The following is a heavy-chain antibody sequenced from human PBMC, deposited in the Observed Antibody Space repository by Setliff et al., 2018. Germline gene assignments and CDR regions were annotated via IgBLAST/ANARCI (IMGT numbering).Heavy chain of an antibody. CDR1: GFTISNYW. J-gene: IGHJ4*02. Sequence: GGSLRLSCVASGFTISNYWMAWVRQAPGKGLEWVTDIRQDGTNKYYVDSVKGRFTISRDNAKNSLYLQMNSLRAEDTALYYCAREVWNIYDNDNSWSGYSDHWGQGTLVTVSS. CDR3: AREVWNIYDNDNSWSGYSDH. V-gene: IGHV3-7*03. D-gene: IGHD3-3*01. CDR2: IRQDGTNK.